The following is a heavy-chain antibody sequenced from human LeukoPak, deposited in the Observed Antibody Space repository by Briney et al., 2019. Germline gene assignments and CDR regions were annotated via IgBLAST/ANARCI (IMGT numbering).Heavy chain of an antibody. Sequence: ASVKVSCKPSGYTFTGYYMHWVRQAPGQGLEWTGWINPNSGGTNYAQKFQGRVTMTRDTSISTAYMELSRLRSDDTAVYYCARVGGATTFYFDYWGQGTLVTVSS. V-gene: IGHV1-2*02. D-gene: IGHD1-26*01. CDR1: GYTFTGYY. CDR2: INPNSGGT. CDR3: ARVGGATTFYFDY. J-gene: IGHJ4*02.